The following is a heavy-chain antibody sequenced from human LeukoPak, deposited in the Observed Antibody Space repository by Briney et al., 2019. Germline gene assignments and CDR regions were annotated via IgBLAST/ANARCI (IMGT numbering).Heavy chain of an antibody. V-gene: IGHV4-59*08. CDR1: GGSISTYY. J-gene: IGHJ4*02. CDR3: ARHYPGAQNYFDY. CDR2: AYYSGST. D-gene: IGHD3-10*01. Sequence: SETLSLTCTVSGGSISTYYWNWIRQPPRKGLEWVGYAYYSGSTNYNPSLKSRVTISVDTSKNQLSLKVSSVTAADTAMYYCARHYPGAQNYFDYWGQGTLVTVSS.